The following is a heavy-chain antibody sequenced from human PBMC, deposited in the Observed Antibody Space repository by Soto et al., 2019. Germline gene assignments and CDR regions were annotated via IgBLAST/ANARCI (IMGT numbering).Heavy chain of an antibody. V-gene: IGHV4-59*01. CDR1: GGSISNYY. Sequence: QVHLQESGPRLVKPSETLSLTCTVSGGSISNYYWSWIRQPPGRGLEWIGHIFYSGSTNYNPALKTRVTTSVDPSQSQFSLKLSSVTAADTAVYYCAKDSGYNYGYFRWFDPWGQGTLVTVSS. CDR3: AKDSGYNYGYFRWFDP. CDR2: IFYSGST. D-gene: IGHD5-18*01. J-gene: IGHJ5*02.